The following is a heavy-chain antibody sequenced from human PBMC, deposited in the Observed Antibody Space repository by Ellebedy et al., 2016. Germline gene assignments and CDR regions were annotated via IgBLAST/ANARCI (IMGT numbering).Heavy chain of an antibody. D-gene: IGHD1-26*01. CDR2: IIPIFGTA. CDR3: ARDRYDYSGSSNWFDP. CDR1: GGTFSSYA. V-gene: IGHV1-69*13. J-gene: IGHJ5*02. Sequence: SVKVSXKASGGTFSSYAISWVRQAPGQGLEWMGGIIPIFGTANYAQKFQGRVTITADESTSTAYMELSSLRSEDTAVYYCARDRYDYSGSSNWFDPWGQGTLVTVSS.